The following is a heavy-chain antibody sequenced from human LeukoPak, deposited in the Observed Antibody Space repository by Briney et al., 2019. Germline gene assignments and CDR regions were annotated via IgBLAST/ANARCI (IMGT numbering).Heavy chain of an antibody. CDR2: IYPGDSDT. CDR1: GYSFTSYW. D-gene: IGHD3-16*02. V-gene: IGHV5-51*01. Sequence: GESLKISCKGSGYSFTSYWIGWVRQMPGKGLEWMGIIYPGDSDTRYSPSFQGQVTISADKSISTAYLQWSSLKASDTAIYYCARLPYDYVLGSYRPFDYWGQGTLVTVSS. CDR3: ARLPYDYVLGSYRPFDY. J-gene: IGHJ4*02.